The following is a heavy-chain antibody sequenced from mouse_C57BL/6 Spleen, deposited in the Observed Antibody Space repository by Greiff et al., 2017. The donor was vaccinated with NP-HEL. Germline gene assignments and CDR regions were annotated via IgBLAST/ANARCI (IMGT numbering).Heavy chain of an antibody. Sequence: VQVVESGPGLVQPSQSLSIPCTVSGFSLTSYGVHWVRQSPGKGLEWLGVIWSGGSTDYNAAFISRLSISKDNSKSQVFFKMNSLQADDTAIYYCARPHYGSRDYAMDYWGQGTSVTVSS. CDR3: ARPHYGSRDYAMDY. CDR1: GFSLTSYG. CDR2: IWSGGST. J-gene: IGHJ4*01. V-gene: IGHV2-2*01. D-gene: IGHD1-1*01.